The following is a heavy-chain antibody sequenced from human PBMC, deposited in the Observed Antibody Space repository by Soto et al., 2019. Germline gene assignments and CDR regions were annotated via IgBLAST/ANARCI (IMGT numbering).Heavy chain of an antibody. V-gene: IGHV3-30*18. CDR1: GFTFSSYG. CDR2: ISYDGSNK. CDR3: AKDHSTIFGVDYYGMDV. D-gene: IGHD3-3*01. J-gene: IGHJ6*02. Sequence: GGSLRLSCAASGFTFSSYGMHWVRQAPGKGLEWVAVISYDGSNKYYADSVKGRFTISRDNSKNTLYLQMNSLRAEDTAVYYCAKDHSTIFGVDYYGMDVWGQGNTVTVSS.